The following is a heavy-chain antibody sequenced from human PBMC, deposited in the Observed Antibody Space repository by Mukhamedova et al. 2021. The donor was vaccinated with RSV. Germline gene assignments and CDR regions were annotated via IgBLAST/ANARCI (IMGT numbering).Heavy chain of an antibody. Sequence: GFTFSDYDIHWVRQAPGKGLEWVAFISFDGSDTNCAASVKGRFIISRDNSNSTLFLQMNSLRADDTAVYFCAKPHPTISTYGWGQ. D-gene: IGHD2/OR15-2a*01. CDR3: AKPHPTISTYG. V-gene: IGHV3-30*18. CDR1: GFTFSDYD. CDR2: ISFDGSDT. J-gene: IGHJ1*01.